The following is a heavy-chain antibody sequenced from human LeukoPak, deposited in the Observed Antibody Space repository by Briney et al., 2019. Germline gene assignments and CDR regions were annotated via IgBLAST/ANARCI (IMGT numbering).Heavy chain of an antibody. Sequence: GGSLRLSCAASGFTFSSYAMSWVRQAPGKGLEWVSAISGSGGSTYYADSVKGRFTISRDNSKNTLYLQMNSLRAEDTAVYYCANIWTPSAYVPYDYWGQGTLVTVSS. D-gene: IGHD5-12*01. V-gene: IGHV3-23*01. CDR2: ISGSGGST. J-gene: IGHJ4*02. CDR1: GFTFSSYA. CDR3: ANIWTPSAYVPYDY.